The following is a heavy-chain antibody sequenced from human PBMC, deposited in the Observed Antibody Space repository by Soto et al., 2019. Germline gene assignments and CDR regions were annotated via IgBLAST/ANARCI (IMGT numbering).Heavy chain of an antibody. CDR1: GFTFSNYE. CDR3: ARRGYGSRWPNVYMDV. Sequence: EAQLVESGGGLVQPGGSLRLSCAAYGFTFSNYEMHWVRQAPGKGLEYVSGISNNGAHTDYAKSVKGRFTISRDNSENTLYLQMGSLRAEDRALYYCARRGYGSRWPNVYMDVWGKGTTVTVSS. CDR2: ISNNGAHT. J-gene: IGHJ6*03. D-gene: IGHD6-13*01. V-gene: IGHV3-64*01.